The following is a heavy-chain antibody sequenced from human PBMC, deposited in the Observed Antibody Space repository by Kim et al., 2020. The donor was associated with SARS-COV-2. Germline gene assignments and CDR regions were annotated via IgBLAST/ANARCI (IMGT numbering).Heavy chain of an antibody. D-gene: IGHD4-17*01. J-gene: IGHJ4*02. Sequence: DSVKGRFTISRDNAKNTLYLQMNSLRAEDTAVYYCARDGDYGDQSGVFDYWGQGTLVTVSS. V-gene: IGHV3-74*01. CDR3: ARDGDYGDQSGVFDY.